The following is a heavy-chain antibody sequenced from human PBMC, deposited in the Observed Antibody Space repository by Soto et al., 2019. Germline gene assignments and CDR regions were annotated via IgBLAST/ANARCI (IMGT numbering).Heavy chain of an antibody. D-gene: IGHD5-12*01. V-gene: IGHV3-21*01. CDR3: AREEDRRGYSVYYYYYMDV. CDR2: ISSSSSYI. Sequence: GGSLRLSCAASGFTFSSYSMNWVRQAPGKGLEWVSSISSSSSYIYYADSVKGRFTISRDNAKNSLYLQMNSLRAEDTAVYYCAREEDRRGYSVYYYYYMDVWGKGTTVTVSS. J-gene: IGHJ6*03. CDR1: GFTFSSYS.